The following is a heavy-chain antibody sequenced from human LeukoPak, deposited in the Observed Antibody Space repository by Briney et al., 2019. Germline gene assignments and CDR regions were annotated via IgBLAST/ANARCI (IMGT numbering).Heavy chain of an antibody. CDR2: ISSSSSYI. Sequence: PGGSLRLSCAASGFTFSSYSMNWVRQAPGKGLEWVSSISSSSSYIYYADSVKGRFTISRDNAKNSLYLQMNSLRAEDTAVYYCASYLGYCSGGSCPKEISSFDYWGQGTLVTVSS. CDR1: GFTFSSYS. D-gene: IGHD2-15*01. V-gene: IGHV3-21*04. J-gene: IGHJ4*02. CDR3: ASYLGYCSGGSCPKEISSFDY.